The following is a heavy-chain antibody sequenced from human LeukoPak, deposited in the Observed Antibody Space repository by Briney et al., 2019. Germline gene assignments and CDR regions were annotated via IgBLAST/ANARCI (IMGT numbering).Heavy chain of an antibody. J-gene: IGHJ4*02. D-gene: IGHD6-13*01. CDR2: IYYSGST. CDR3: ARGGAPYSSSWYFSL. Sequence: SDTLSLTCSVSGGPISRYYWLWLRHPTGGGLECIGYIYYSGSTNYNPSLKSRVTISVDTSKNQFSLKLSSVAAADTAVYYCARGGAPYSSSWYFSLWGQGTLVSVSS. CDR1: GGPISRYY. V-gene: IGHV4-59*07.